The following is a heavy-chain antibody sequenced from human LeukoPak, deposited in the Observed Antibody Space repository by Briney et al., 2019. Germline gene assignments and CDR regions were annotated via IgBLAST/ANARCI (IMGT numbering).Heavy chain of an antibody. CDR3: AKDDSRDCSSTNCYEAHDP. CDR1: GFSFCSYG. D-gene: IGHD2-2*01. J-gene: IGHJ5*02. V-gene: IGHV3-30*02. CDR2: IRYDGSNK. Sequence: GGSLRLSCVAPGFSFCSYGMHWVPQAPGKGLEWVAFIRYDGSNKYYADSVKGRFTISRDNSKNTLYLQMNSQRADDTAVYYCAKDDSRDCSSTNCYEAHDPWGQGTLVTVSS.